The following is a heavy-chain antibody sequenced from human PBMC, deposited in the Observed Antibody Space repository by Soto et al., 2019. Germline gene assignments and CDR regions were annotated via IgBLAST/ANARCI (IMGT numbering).Heavy chain of an antibody. D-gene: IGHD3-10*01. J-gene: IGHJ6*02. V-gene: IGHV1-69*08. CDR3: ARDIGEPVHYYYYYGMDV. CDR1: GGTFSSYT. CDR2: IIPILGIA. Sequence: QVQLVQSGAEVKKPGSSVKVSCKASGGTFSSYTISWVRQAPGQGLEWMGRIIPILGIANYAQKFQGRVTITADKSTSTAYMEMSSLRSEDTAVYYCARDIGEPVHYYYYYGMDVWGQGTTVTVSS.